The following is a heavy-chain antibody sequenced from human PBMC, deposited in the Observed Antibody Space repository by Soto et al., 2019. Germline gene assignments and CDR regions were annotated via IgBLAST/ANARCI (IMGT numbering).Heavy chain of an antibody. CDR2: ISGSGNTA. CDR3: AKVRTVTGLRPVDC. CDR1: GFTFSSYT. Sequence: GGSLRLSCAASGFTFSSYTMTWVRQAPGRRLEWVAVISGSGNTAFYADSVKGRFTISRDNPKNTLYLQMNSLRAEDTAIYYCAKVRTVTGLRPVDCWGQGTLVTVSS. D-gene: IGHD6-19*01. V-gene: IGHV3-23*01. J-gene: IGHJ4*02.